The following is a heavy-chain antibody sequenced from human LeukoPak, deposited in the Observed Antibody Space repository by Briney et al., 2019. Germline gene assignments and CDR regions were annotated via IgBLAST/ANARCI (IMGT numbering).Heavy chain of an antibody. Sequence: GGSLRLSCAASGFTFSSYAMSWVRQAPGKGLEWVSAISGSGGSTYYADSVKGRFTISRDNSKNTLYLQMNSLRAEDTAVYYCAKGEWVRGVINHAFDYWGQGTLVTVSS. CDR1: GFTFSSYA. CDR3: AKGEWVRGVINHAFDY. CDR2: ISGSGGST. D-gene: IGHD3-10*01. J-gene: IGHJ4*02. V-gene: IGHV3-23*01.